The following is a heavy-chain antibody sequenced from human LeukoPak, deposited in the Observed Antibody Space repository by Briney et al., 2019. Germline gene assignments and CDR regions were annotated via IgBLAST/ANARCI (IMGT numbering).Heavy chain of an antibody. J-gene: IGHJ4*02. CDR3: ARVGVYGDYVGILDY. CDR2: IKQDGSEK. Sequence: GGSLRLSCAASGFTFSSYWMSWVRQAPGKGLEWVANIKQDGSEKYYVDSVKGRFTISRDNAKNSLYLQMNSLRAEDTAVYYCARVGVYGDYVGILDYWGQGTLVTVSS. CDR1: GFTFSSYW. D-gene: IGHD4-17*01. V-gene: IGHV3-7*03.